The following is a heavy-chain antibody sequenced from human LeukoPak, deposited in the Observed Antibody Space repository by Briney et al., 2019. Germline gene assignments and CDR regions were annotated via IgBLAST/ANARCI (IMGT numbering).Heavy chain of an antibody. CDR3: ARRSGIAVADDY. CDR2: INPNSGGT. CDR1: GYTFTGYY. D-gene: IGHD6-19*01. Sequence: GASVTVPCKASGYTFTGYYMHWVQQAPGQGLEWMGWINPNSGGTNYAQKFQGRVTMTRDTSISTAYMELSRLRSDDTAVYYCARRSGIAVADDYWGQGTLVTVSS. J-gene: IGHJ4*02. V-gene: IGHV1-2*02.